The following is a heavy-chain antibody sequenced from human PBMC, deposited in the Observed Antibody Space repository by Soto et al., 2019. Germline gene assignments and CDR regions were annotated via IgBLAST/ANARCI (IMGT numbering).Heavy chain of an antibody. CDR1: GGSISRSSYY. CDR3: ATGIAAAGTFDY. V-gene: IGHV4-39*01. CDR2: IYYSGST. D-gene: IGHD6-13*01. Sequence: QLQLQESGPGLVKPSETLSLTCTVSGGSISRSSYYWGWIRQPPGKGLEWIGSIYYSGSTYYNPSHQSRVPLSVDTSKNQFSLRLSSVPAADTAVYYCATGIAAAGTFDYWGQGTLVTVSS. J-gene: IGHJ4*02.